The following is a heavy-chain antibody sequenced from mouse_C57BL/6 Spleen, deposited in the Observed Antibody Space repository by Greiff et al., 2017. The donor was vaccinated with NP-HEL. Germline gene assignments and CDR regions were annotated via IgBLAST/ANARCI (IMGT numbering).Heavy chain of an antibody. J-gene: IGHJ3*01. CDR2: FHPYNDGT. CDR1: GYTFTTYP. V-gene: IGHV1-47*01. D-gene: IGHD2-10*01. Sequence: QVQLQQSGAELVKPGASVKMSCKASGYTFTTYPIEWMKQNHGKSLEWIGNFHPYNDGTKYNEKFKGKATLTVDKSSSTVYLELSRLTSDDAAVYYGARRGTCYDNVGFAYWGQGTLVTVSA. CDR3: ARRGTCYDNVGFAY.